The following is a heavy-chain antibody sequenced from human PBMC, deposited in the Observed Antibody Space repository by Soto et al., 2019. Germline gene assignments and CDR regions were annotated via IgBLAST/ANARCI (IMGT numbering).Heavy chain of an antibody. D-gene: IGHD6-6*01. Sequence: PSETLSLTCAVYGGSFSGYYWSWIRQPPGKGLEWIGEINHSGSTNYNPSLKSRVTISVDTSKYQFSLKLSSVTAADTAVYYCARGLGRGSSADNWFDPWGQGTLVTVSS. CDR1: GGSFSGYY. CDR3: ARGLGRGSSADNWFDP. J-gene: IGHJ5*02. CDR2: INHSGST. V-gene: IGHV4-34*01.